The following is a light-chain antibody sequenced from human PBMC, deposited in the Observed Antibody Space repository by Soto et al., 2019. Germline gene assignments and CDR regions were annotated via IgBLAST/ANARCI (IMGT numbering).Light chain of an antibody. CDR2: DAS. J-gene: IGKJ2*01. V-gene: IGKV1-5*01. CDR3: QQYNSYSL. Sequence: DIQMTQSPSTLSASVGDRVTITCRASQSISSWLAWYQQKPGKAPKLLIYDASSLESGVPSRFIGSGSGTEFTLTISSLQPDDFATYYCQQYNSYSLFGQGPKLEIK. CDR1: QSISSW.